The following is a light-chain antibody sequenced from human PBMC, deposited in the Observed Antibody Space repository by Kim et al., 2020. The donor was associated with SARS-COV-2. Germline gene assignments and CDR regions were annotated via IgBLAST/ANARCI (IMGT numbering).Light chain of an antibody. CDR2: GAS. J-gene: IGKJ1*01. CDR3: QQYGSSLRT. Sequence: SPGERATLSCRDSQSVSSSYLAGYQQKRGQAPRLLIYGASSRATGIPDRFSGSGSGTDFTLTISRLEPEDFAVYYCQQYGSSLRTFGQGTKVDIK. V-gene: IGKV3-20*01. CDR1: QSVSSSY.